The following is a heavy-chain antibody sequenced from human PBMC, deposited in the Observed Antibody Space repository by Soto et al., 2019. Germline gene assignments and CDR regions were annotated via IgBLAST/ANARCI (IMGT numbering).Heavy chain of an antibody. CDR3: AKDFYSDTSGYIRPTYFDF. CDR1: GFSFRMYA. J-gene: IGHJ4*02. Sequence: EVQLLESGGGLGQPGGSLRLSCAGSGFSFRMYAMSWVRLAPGKGLEWVSGISGSGGSTYYADSVKGRFSISRDNSRNTVFLKMSSRRPEDTGIYSCAKDFYSDTSGYIRPTYFDFWGQGPRVTVSS. V-gene: IGHV3-23*01. CDR2: ISGSGGST. D-gene: IGHD3-22*01.